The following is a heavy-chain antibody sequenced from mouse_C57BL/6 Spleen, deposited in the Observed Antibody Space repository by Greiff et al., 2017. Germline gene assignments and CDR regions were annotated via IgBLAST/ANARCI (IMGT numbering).Heavy chain of an antibody. CDR3: ARSLYYDYDWAYWYFDV. D-gene: IGHD2-4*01. Sequence: QVQLQQSGAELVRPGTSVKMSCKASGYTFTNYWIGWAKQRPGHGLEWIGDIYPGGGYTNYNEKFKGKATLTADKSSSTAYMQYSSLTSEDSAIYYCARSLYYDYDWAYWYFDVWGTGTTVTVSS. CDR2: IYPGGGYT. J-gene: IGHJ1*03. V-gene: IGHV1-63*01. CDR1: GYTFTNYW.